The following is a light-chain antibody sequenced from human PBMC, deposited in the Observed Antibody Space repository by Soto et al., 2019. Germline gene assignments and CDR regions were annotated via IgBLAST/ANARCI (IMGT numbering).Light chain of an antibody. CDR3: ASWDDSLNGRVV. J-gene: IGLJ3*02. CDR1: SSNIGSNT. CDR2: SNN. V-gene: IGLV1-44*01. Sequence: QTVVTQPPSASGTPGQRVTISCSGSSSNIGSNTVNWYKQLPGTAPKLLIYSNNQRPSGVPDRLSGSKSGTSASLAISGLQSEDEADDYCASWDDSLNGRVVFGGGTKVTVL.